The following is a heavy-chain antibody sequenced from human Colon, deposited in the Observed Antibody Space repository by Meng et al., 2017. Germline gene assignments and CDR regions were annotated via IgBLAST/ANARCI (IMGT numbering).Heavy chain of an antibody. D-gene: IGHD2-2*01. CDR1: GGSINSSNW. CDR3: SRGVVAGAMVWFDP. J-gene: IGHJ5*02. V-gene: IGHV4-4*02. CDR2: IYHGGNT. Sequence: QVQLQESGPGLAKPSGTLSLTCAVSGGSINSSNWWRWVRQPPGKGLEWLGEIYHGGNTNYNPSLKSRVTLSLDKSKNQFSLRLTSVTAADTAMYYCSRGVVAGAMVWFDPWGPGTLVTVSS.